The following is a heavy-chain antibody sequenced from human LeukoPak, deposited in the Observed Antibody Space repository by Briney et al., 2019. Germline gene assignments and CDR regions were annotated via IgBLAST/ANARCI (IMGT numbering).Heavy chain of an antibody. D-gene: IGHD6-19*01. V-gene: IGHV4-59*01. Sequence: PSETLSLTCTVSGDSISSYYWTWIRQPPGKGLEWIGYIYYSGSTNYNPSLKSRVTISLDTSKSQFSLKLSSVTAADTAVYYCARDLGYSSGWYVDWGQGTLVTVSS. CDR1: GDSISSYY. CDR2: IYYSGST. J-gene: IGHJ4*02. CDR3: ARDLGYSSGWYVD.